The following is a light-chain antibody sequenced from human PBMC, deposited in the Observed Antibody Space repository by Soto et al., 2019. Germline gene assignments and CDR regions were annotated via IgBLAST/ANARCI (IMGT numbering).Light chain of an antibody. Sequence: VLSQSPGTLSLSPGERATLSCKSMRRVSRSNIGWYQQKPGQAPSLLIYGATKRTTGVPDRFSGSGSDTEFTLIISRLEPEDFAVYYCQQSYSSPPTFGQGTKVDIK. CDR1: RRVSRSN. V-gene: IGKV3-20*01. J-gene: IGKJ1*01. CDR3: QQSYSSPPT. CDR2: GAT.